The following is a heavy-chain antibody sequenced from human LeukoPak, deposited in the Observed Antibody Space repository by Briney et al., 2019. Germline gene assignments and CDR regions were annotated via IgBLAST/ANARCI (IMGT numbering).Heavy chain of an antibody. CDR1: GFTFSSYG. V-gene: IGHV3-23*01. J-gene: IGHJ5*02. Sequence: GGSLRLSCAASGFTFSSYGMSWVRQAPGKGLEWVSAISGSGGSTYYADSVKGRFTISRDNSKNTLYLQMNSLRAEDTAVYYCAKDSMITFGGALNWFDPWGQGTLVTVSS. CDR2: ISGSGGST. CDR3: AKDSMITFGGALNWFDP. D-gene: IGHD3-16*01.